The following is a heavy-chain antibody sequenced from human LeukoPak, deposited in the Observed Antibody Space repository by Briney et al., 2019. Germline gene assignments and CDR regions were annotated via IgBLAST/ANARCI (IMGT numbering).Heavy chain of an antibody. CDR1: GGTFSSYA. V-gene: IGHV1-69*13. Sequence: SVKVSCKASGGTFSSYAISWVRQAPGQGLEWMGGIIPIFGTANYAQKFQGRVTITADESTSTAYMELSSLRSEDTAVYYCAREGYCSSTRCPDAFDIWGQGTMVTVSS. J-gene: IGHJ3*02. CDR2: IIPIFGTA. D-gene: IGHD2-2*01. CDR3: AREGYCSSTRCPDAFDI.